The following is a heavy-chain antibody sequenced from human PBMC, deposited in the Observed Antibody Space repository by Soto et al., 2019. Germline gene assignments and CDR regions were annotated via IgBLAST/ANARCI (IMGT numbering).Heavy chain of an antibody. CDR1: GYTFTGYY. V-gene: IGHV1-2*02. Sequence: ASVKVSCKASGYTFTGYYMHWVRQAPGQGLEWMGWINPNSGGTNYAQKFQGRVTMTRDTSISTAYMELSRLRSDDTAVYYCARDRGYSYGYDEYYYYGMDVWAQGTTVTVSS. CDR2: INPNSGGT. J-gene: IGHJ6*02. D-gene: IGHD5-18*01. CDR3: ARDRGYSYGYDEYYYYGMDV.